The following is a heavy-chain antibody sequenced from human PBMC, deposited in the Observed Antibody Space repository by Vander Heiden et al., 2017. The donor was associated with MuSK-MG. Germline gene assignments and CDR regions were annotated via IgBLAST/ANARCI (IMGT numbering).Heavy chain of an antibody. D-gene: IGHD6-19*01. CDR3: ASQGPNKDGSGWYRNLFPTFSTDDAFDI. J-gene: IGHJ3*02. CDR1: GFTVSSNY. Sequence: EVQLVQSGGGLIQPGGSLRLSCAASGFTVSSNYMSWVRQHPGKGLEWVSVIYSGGSTYYADSGKGRFTISRDNSKNTLYLQMNSLRAEDTAVYYCASQGPNKDGSGWYRNLFPTFSTDDAFDIWGQGTMVTVSS. V-gene: IGHV3-53*01. CDR2: IYSGGST.